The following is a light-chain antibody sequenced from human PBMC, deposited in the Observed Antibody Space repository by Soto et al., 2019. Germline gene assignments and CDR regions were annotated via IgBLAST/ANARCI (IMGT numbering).Light chain of an antibody. Sequence: QCALTQPASVSGSAGQSITISCHGTSSDVGGYNYVSWYQHHPGKAPKLMIYDVSNRPSGVSNRFSGSKSGNTASLSISGLQPEDEADYYCSSYRTSNTRQIVCGTGTKVTVL. CDR2: DVS. V-gene: IGLV2-14*03. J-gene: IGLJ1*01. CDR1: SSDVGGYNY. CDR3: SSYRTSNTRQIV.